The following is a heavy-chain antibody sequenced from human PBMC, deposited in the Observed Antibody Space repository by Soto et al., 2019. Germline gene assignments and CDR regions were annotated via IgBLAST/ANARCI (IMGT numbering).Heavy chain of an antibody. CDR2: MNPNSGNT. CDR1: GYTFTSYD. CDR3: ARPLGYCSSTSCYAGEDAFDI. D-gene: IGHD2-2*01. V-gene: IGHV1-8*01. Sequence: ASVKVSCKASGYTFTSYDINWVRQATGQGLEWMGWMNPNSGNTGYAQKFQGRVTMTRNTSISTAYMELSSLRSEDTAVYYCARPLGYCSSTSCYAGEDAFDIWGQGTMVTVSS. J-gene: IGHJ3*02.